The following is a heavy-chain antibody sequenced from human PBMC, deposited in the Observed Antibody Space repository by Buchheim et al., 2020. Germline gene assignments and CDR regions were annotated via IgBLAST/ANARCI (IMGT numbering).Heavy chain of an antibody. V-gene: IGHV3-33*01. D-gene: IGHD6-25*01. CDR1: GLMFSAYG. Sequence: QVQLVEYGGGVVQPGRSLRLSCEASGLMFSAYGMHWVRQAPGKGLEWVAAIWSDGSIKYYADSVKGRFTISRDNSKNMVYLQMNSLRVEDTAVYYCASAAGSFDNWGQGTL. CDR3: ASAAGSFDN. CDR2: IWSDGSIK. J-gene: IGHJ4*02.